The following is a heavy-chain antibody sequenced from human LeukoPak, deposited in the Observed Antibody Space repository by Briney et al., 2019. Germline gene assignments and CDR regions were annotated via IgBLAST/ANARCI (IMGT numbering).Heavy chain of an antibody. J-gene: IGHJ4*01. V-gene: IGHV2-5*01. CDR3: AHSREYHDFWSGYPH. CDR2: IYWNDDK. Sequence: SGPTLVKPTQTLTLTCTFSGLSLSISGVGVGWIRQPPGKALEWLALIYWNDDKRYSPSLKSRLTITKDTSKNQVVLTMTNMDPVDTGTYYCAHSREYHDFWSGYPHWGQGTLVTVSS. D-gene: IGHD3-3*01. CDR1: GLSLSISGVG.